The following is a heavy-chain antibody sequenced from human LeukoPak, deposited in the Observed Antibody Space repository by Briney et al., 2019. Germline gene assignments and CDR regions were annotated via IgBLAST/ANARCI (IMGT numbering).Heavy chain of an antibody. D-gene: IGHD5-12*01. J-gene: IGHJ4*02. CDR2: IIPIFGTA. CDR1: GGTFSSYA. V-gene: IGHV1-69*13. CDR3: ASGYSGSIRPFDC. Sequence: ASVKVSCKASGGTFSSYAISWVRQAPGQGLEWMGGIIPIFGTANYAQKFQGRVTITADESTSTAYMELSSLRSEDTAVYYCASGYSGSIRPFDCWGQGTLVTVSS.